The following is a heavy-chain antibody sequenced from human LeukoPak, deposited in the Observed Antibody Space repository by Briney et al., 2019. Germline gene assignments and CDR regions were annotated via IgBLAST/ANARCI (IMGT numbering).Heavy chain of an antibody. Sequence: ASVKVSCKASGYTITNNYMHWVRQAPGQGLEWMGVINPSGTGTSYAQKFQGRITMSRDTSTSTVYMELSSLRSEDAAFYYCATDHSMANTAWWFDPWGQGTLVTVSS. V-gene: IGHV1-46*01. D-gene: IGHD5-24*01. CDR1: GYTITNNY. J-gene: IGHJ5*02. CDR2: INPSGTGT. CDR3: ATDHSMANTAWWFDP.